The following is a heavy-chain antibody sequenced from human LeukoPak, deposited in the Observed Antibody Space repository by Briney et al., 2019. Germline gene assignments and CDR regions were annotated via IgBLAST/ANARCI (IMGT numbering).Heavy chain of an antibody. V-gene: IGHV4-59*01. CDR3: ARDYSGSWDAFDI. CDR2: IYYSGST. Sequence: SETLSLTCAVYGGSLSGYYWSWIRQPPGKGLEWIGYIYYSGSTNYNPSLKSRVTISVDTSKNQFSLKLSSVTAADTAVYYCARDYSGSWDAFDIWGQGTMVTVSS. CDR1: GGSLSGYY. D-gene: IGHD1-26*01. J-gene: IGHJ3*02.